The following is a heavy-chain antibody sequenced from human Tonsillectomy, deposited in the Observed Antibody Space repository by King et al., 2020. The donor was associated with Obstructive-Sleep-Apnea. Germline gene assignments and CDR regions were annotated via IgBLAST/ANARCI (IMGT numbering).Heavy chain of an antibody. CDR2: IYYSGST. CDR1: GGSISSSSYY. J-gene: IGHJ5*02. D-gene: IGHD6-19*01. CDR3: ARVPYITGWSGWFDP. V-gene: IGHV4-39*07. Sequence: QLQESGPGLVKPSETLSLTCTVSGGSISSSSYYWGWIRQPPGKGLECIWSIYYSGSTNYNPSLKSRVTISIDTSKNQFSLKLSSVTAADTAVYYCARVPYITGWSGWFDPWGQGTLVTVSS.